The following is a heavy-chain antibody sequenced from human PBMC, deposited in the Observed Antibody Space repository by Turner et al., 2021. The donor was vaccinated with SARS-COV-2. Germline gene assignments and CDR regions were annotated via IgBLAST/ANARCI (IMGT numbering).Heavy chain of an antibody. CDR2: FDPEDGET. CDR3: ATGYAYCGGDCSIHY. CDR1: GYTLTELS. Sequence: QVQLVQSGAAVKKPGASVKASCKVSGYTLTELSMHWVRQAPGKGLEWMGGFDPEDGETIYAQKFQGRVTMTEDTSTDTAYMELSSLISEDTALYYCATGYAYCGGDCSIHYWGQGTLVTVSS. D-gene: IGHD2-21*02. J-gene: IGHJ4*02. V-gene: IGHV1-24*01.